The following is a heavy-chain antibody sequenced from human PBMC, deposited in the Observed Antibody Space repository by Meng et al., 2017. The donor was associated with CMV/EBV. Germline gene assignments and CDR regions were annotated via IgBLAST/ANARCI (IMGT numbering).Heavy chain of an antibody. D-gene: IGHD2-2*02. CDR2: IYTSGCT. Sequence: LLQESGPGLVKPSYTLSFTCRVSGGSTSSYCWCLMRQPAGKGLACIGRIYTSGCTNYNPSLKSRVTMSVDTSKNQFSLKLSSVTAADTAVYYCAREIVVVPAAIDNWFDPWGQGTLVTVSS. CDR3: AREIVVVPAAIDNWFDP. J-gene: IGHJ5*02. CDR1: GGSTSSYC. V-gene: IGHV4-4*07.